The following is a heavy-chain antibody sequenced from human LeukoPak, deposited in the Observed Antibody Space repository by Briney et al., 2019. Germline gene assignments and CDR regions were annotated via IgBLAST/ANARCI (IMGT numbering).Heavy chain of an antibody. J-gene: IGHJ6*02. CDR1: GFTVSSNY. Sequence: GGSLRLSCAASGFTVSSNYMSWVRQAPGKGLEWVSVIYSGGSTYYADSVKGRFTISRDNSKNTLYLQMNSLRAEDTAVYYCAKDIRGWYYYYYGMDVWGQGTTVTVSS. CDR3: AKDIRGWYYYYYGMDV. V-gene: IGHV3-53*05. CDR2: IYSGGST. D-gene: IGHD6-19*01.